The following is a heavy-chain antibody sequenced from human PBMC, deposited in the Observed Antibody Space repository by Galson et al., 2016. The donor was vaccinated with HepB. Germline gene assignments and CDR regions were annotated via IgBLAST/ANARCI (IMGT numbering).Heavy chain of an antibody. Sequence: SETLSLTCSVSGASISGTEYYWGWIRQPPGRGLEWIGSIYHTESTYYNPSLESRVTISMDTSKNQLSLRLNSVAAADPGVYYCATGIVVAGKMYYYYMDVWGKGTTVTVSS. J-gene: IGHJ6*03. CDR3: ATGIVVAGKMYYYYMDV. V-gene: IGHV4-39*01. CDR2: IYHTEST. CDR1: GASISGTEYY. D-gene: IGHD2-21*01.